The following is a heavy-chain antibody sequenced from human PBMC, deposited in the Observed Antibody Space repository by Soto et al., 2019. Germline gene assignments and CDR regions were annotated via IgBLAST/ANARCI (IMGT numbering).Heavy chain of an antibody. Sequence: QVKLVESGGGVVQPGRSLRLSCAASGFTFSSYTMHWVRQAPGKGLEWVAIISYDGSNKFYADSVKGRFTISRDNSQYTLYLQVNSLTSEDTAVYYCARYADSRPYFYGTPGNDAFDIWGQGTMVTVSS. V-gene: IGHV3-30*14. CDR2: ISYDGSNK. CDR3: ARYADSRPYFYGTPGNDAFDI. D-gene: IGHD3-22*01. J-gene: IGHJ3*02. CDR1: GFTFSSYT.